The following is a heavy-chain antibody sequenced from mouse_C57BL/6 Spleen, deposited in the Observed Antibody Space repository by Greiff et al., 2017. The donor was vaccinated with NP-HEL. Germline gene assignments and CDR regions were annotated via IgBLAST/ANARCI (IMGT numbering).Heavy chain of an antibody. V-gene: IGHV7-1*01. J-gene: IGHJ1*03. Sequence: EVMLVESGGGLVQSGRSLRLSCATSGFTFSDFYMEWVRQAPGKGLEWIAASRNKANDYTTEYSASVKGRFIVSRDTSQSILYLQMNALRAEDTAIYYCAREGSYYYGSSGGYCDVWGTGTTVTVSS. CDR1: GFTFSDFY. CDR3: AREGSYYYGSSGGYCDV. CDR2: SRNKANDYTT. D-gene: IGHD1-1*01.